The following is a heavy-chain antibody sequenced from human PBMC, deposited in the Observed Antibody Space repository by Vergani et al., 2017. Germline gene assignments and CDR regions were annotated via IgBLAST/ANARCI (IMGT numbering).Heavy chain of an antibody. V-gene: IGHV3-7*01. CDR3: ARGPRWFGESFFYYYYYYGMDV. D-gene: IGHD3-10*01. CDR1: GFTFSSYW. CDR2: IKQDGSEK. J-gene: IGHJ6*02. Sequence: EVQLVESGGGLVQPGGSLRLSCAASGFTFSSYWMSWVRQAPGKGLEWVANIKQDGSEKYYVDSMKGRFTISRDNAKNSLYLQMNSLRAEDTAVYYCARGPRWFGESFFYYYYYYGMDVWGQGTTVTVSS.